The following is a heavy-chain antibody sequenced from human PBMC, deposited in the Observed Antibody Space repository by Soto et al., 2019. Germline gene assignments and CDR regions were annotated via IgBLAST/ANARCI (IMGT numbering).Heavy chain of an antibody. CDR1: GYTFSSYF. CDR3: ARDLPPVDY. Sequence: QVQLVQSGAEVKKPGASVKVSCKASGYTFSSYFISWVRQAPGQGLEWMGWISAYNGNTNYAQNPQXSXTVXTATSTSTAYMELRSLRSDDTAVYYCARDLPPVDYWGRGTLVTVSS. CDR2: ISAYNGNT. V-gene: IGHV1-18*01. J-gene: IGHJ4*02.